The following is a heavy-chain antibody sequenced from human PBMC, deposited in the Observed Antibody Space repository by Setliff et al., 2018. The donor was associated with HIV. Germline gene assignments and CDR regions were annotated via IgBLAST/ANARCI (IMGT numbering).Heavy chain of an antibody. J-gene: IGHJ4*02. V-gene: IGHV1-46*01. D-gene: IGHD3-10*01. CDR2: ITPRDGRT. Sequence: GASVKVSCKASGYAFTSDHMHWVRQAPGQGLEWMGMITPRDGRTNYEQKFQGRVTMTRDTSTTTVYMGLSSLTSEDTAIYYCARDFGGRWTFDYWGQGTLVTVSS. CDR3: ARDFGGRWTFDY. CDR1: GYAFTSDH.